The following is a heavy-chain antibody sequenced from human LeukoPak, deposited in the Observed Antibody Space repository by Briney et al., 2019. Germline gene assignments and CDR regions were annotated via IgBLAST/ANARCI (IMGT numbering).Heavy chain of an antibody. V-gene: IGHV3-9*03. Sequence: SLRLSCAASGFTFDDYAMHWGPQARGKGLKGVSGSSWNGGSIGYAASVRGRFTISRDNAKNSLYLQMNTLRAEDMALYYCAKSYGDYALDYWGQGTLVTVSS. CDR2: SSWNGGSI. D-gene: IGHD4-17*01. CDR1: GFTFDDYA. J-gene: IGHJ4*02. CDR3: AKSYGDYALDY.